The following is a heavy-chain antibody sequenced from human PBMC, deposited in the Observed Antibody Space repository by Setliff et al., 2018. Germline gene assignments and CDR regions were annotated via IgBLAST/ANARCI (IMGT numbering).Heavy chain of an antibody. J-gene: IGHJ4*02. D-gene: IGHD3-22*01. Sequence: ASVKVSCKASGHTFTNHYMHWVRPAPGQGLEWMGMINPGGGSTTYAQKFQGRVTMTRDTSTSTVYMELSSLRAEDTAVYYCARGYYDSYARYYVVGDYWGQGTPGTVPQ. CDR1: GHTFTNHY. V-gene: IGHV1-46*01. CDR3: ARGYYDSYARYYVVGDY. CDR2: INPGGGST.